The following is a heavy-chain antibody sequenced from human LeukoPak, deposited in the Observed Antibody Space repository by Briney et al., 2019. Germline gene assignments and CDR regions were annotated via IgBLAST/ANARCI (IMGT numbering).Heavy chain of an antibody. D-gene: IGHD3-10*02. CDR3: AELGITMIGGV. CDR2: ISSSGSTI. V-gene: IGHV3-48*03. CDR1: GFTFSSYE. Sequence: GGSLRLSCAASGFTFSSYEMNWVRQAPGKGLEWVSYISSSGSTIYYADSVKGRVTISRDNAKNSPYLQMNSLRAEDTAVYYCAELGITMIGGVWGKGTTVTISS. J-gene: IGHJ6*04.